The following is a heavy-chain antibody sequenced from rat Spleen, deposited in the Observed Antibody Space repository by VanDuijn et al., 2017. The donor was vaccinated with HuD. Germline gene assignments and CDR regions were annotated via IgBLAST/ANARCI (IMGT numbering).Heavy chain of an antibody. J-gene: IGHJ3*01. D-gene: IGHD1-9*01. CDR3: ARRTMGITSYYWFAY. CDR2: ISTGGGNT. CDR1: GFTFSNYG. V-gene: IGHV5S13*01. Sequence: EVQLVESGGGLVQPGRSLKLSCAASGFTFSNYGMAWVRQAPTKGLEWVASISTGGGNTYYRDSVKGRFTISRDNAKNTLYLQMDSLRSEDTATYYCARRTMGITSYYWFAYWGQGTLVTVSS.